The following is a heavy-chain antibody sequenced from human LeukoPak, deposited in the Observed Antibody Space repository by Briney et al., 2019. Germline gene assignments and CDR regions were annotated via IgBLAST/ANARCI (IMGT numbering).Heavy chain of an antibody. CDR1: GYTFTGYY. Sequence: ASVKVSCKASGYTFTGYYMHWVRQAPGQGLEWMGRINPNSGGTNYAQKFQGRVTMTRDTSISTVYMELSRLRSDDTAVYYCARDRRTVTKGNYYYYMDVWGKGTTVTVSS. D-gene: IGHD4-11*01. J-gene: IGHJ6*03. V-gene: IGHV1-2*06. CDR3: ARDRRTVTKGNYYYYMDV. CDR2: INPNSGGT.